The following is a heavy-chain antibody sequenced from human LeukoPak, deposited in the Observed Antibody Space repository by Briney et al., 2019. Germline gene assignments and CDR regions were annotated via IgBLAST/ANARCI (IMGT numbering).Heavy chain of an antibody. CDR1: GYTFTSYY. CDR3: ARALGHGNTAMVTH. CDR2: INPSGGST. Sequence: GASVKVSCKASGYTFTSYYMHWVGQAAGQGGEGMGIINPSGGSTSYAQKFQGRVTMTRDTSTSTVYMELSSLRSEDTAVYYCARALGHGNTAMVTHWGQGTLVTVSS. D-gene: IGHD5-18*01. V-gene: IGHV1-46*03. J-gene: IGHJ4*02.